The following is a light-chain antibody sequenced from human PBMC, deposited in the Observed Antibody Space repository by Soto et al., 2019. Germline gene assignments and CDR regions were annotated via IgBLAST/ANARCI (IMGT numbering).Light chain of an antibody. CDR2: EVS. V-gene: IGLV2-14*01. J-gene: IGLJ2*01. CDR1: RTDVGGYNF. Sequence: QLVLTQPASVSGSPGQSITISCTGTRTDVGGYNFVSWYQQHPGKAPKLIIYEVSNRPSGVPDRFSGSKSGTSASLAISGLQSEDETHYYCATWDGSLNGVVFGGGTQLTVL. CDR3: ATWDGSLNGVV.